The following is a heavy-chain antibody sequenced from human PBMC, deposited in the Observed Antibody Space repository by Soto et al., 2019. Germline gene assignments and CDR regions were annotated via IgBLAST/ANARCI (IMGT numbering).Heavy chain of an antibody. D-gene: IGHD1-26*01. J-gene: IGHJ4*02. Sequence: SETLSLTCAVYGGSFSGYYWNWIRQPPGKGLEWIGEIDHSGYTNYNPSLKSRVTISVDTSKNQFSLRLTSVTAADTAVYSCVRDRSGSYLEGFDYWGQGTLVTVSS. CDR3: VRDRSGSYLEGFDY. CDR1: GGSFSGYY. CDR2: IDHSGYT. V-gene: IGHV4-34*01.